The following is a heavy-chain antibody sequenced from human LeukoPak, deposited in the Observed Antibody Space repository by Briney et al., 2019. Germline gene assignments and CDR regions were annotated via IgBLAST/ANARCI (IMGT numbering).Heavy chain of an antibody. V-gene: IGHV3-7*01. D-gene: IGHD2/OR15-2a*01. J-gene: IGHJ4*02. CDR2: IKRDGSQE. CDR3: ARGQTTFEV. CDR1: QFTFSNYW. Sequence: SGGSLRLSCAASQFTFSNYWMSWVSQAPGKGLEWVAHIKRDGSQEQYVGSVKGRFTISRDNAKNSLYLQMSGLRVEDTAVYYCARGQTTFEVWGQGTLVTVSS.